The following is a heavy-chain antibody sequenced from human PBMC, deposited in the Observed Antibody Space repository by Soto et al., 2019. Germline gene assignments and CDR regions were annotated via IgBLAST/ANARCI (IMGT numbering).Heavy chain of an antibody. CDR2: INPSGGST. J-gene: IGHJ4*02. D-gene: IGHD5-18*01. Sequence: ASVKVSCKASGYTFTSYYMHWVRQAPGQGLEWMGIINPSGGSTSYAQKFQGRVTMTRDTSTSTVYVELSSLRSEDTAVYYCALCGYSYGYYFDYWGQGTLVTVSS. V-gene: IGHV1-46*01. CDR1: GYTFTSYY. CDR3: ALCGYSYGYYFDY.